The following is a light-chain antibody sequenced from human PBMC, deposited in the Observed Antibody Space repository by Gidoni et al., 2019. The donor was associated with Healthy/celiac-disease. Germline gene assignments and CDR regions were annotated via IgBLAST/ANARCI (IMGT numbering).Light chain of an antibody. CDR3: QQRSNWVT. CDR1: QSVSSY. V-gene: IGKV3-11*01. J-gene: IGKJ4*01. Sequence: EIVLTQSPATLSLSPGERATRSCRASQSVSSYLAWYQQTPGQAPRLLIYDASTRATGIPARFSGSGSGTDFTLTISSLEPEDFAVYYCQQRSNWVTFGGGTKVEIK. CDR2: DAS.